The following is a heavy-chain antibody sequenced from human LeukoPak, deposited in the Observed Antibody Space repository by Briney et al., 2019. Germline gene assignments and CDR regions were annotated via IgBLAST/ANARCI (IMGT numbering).Heavy chain of an antibody. CDR1: GGSISTCY. D-gene: IGHD5-18*01. Sequence: PSETLSLTCTVSGGSISTCYWSWIRQPPGKGLEWIGHIYYSGSTNYNPSLKSRVTISVDTSKNQFSLKVTSVTAAHTAVYYCARFGYSYGSVFDYWGQGTLVTVSS. J-gene: IGHJ4*02. V-gene: IGHV4-59*08. CDR2: IYYSGST. CDR3: ARFGYSYGSVFDY.